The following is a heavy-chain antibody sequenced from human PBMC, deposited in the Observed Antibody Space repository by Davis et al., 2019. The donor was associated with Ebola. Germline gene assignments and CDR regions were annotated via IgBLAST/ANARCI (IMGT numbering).Heavy chain of an antibody. CDR2: ISSSSSYI. CDR3: ARGRIAVAGTVDY. D-gene: IGHD6-19*01. Sequence: GESLKISCAASGFTFSSYSMNWVRQAPGKGLEWVSSISSSSSYIYYADSVKGRFTISRDNAKNSLYLQMNSLRAEDTAVYYCARGRIAVAGTVDYWGQGTLVTVSS. J-gene: IGHJ4*02. V-gene: IGHV3-21*01. CDR1: GFTFSSYS.